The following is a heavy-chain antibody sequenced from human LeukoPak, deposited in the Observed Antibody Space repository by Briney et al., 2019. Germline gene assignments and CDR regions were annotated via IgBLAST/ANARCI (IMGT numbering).Heavy chain of an antibody. V-gene: IGHV1-24*01. CDR1: GYTLTVLS. CDR3: ATGNMVRGVIIGAVFDY. CDR2: FDPEDGET. J-gene: IGHJ4*02. D-gene: IGHD3-10*01. Sequence: ASVKVSCKVSGYTLTVLSMHWVRQAPGKGLEWMGGFDPEDGETIYAQKFQGRVTMTEDTSTDTAYMELSSLRSEDTAVYYCATGNMVRGVIIGAVFDYWGQGTLVTVPS.